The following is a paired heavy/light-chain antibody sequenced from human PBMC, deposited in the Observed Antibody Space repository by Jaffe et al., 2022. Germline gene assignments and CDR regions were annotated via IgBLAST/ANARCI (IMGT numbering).Heavy chain of an antibody. CDR1: GYTLTELS. CDR2: FDPEDGET. V-gene: IGHV1-24*01. J-gene: IGHJ3*02. CDR3: ATARPSLNIVATHDAFAI. Sequence: QVQLVQSGAEVKKPGASVKVSCKVSGYTLTELSLHWVRQAPGKGLEWMGGFDPEDGETIYAQEVQGRVTMTEDTSTDTAYMELSSLRSEDTAVYYCATARPSLNIVATHDAFAIWGQGTMVTVSS. D-gene: IGHD5-12*01.
Light chain of an antibody. CDR2: WAS. CDR3: QQYYTTPRT. Sequence: DIVMTQSPDSLAVSLGERATINCKSSQSVLYSSNNKNYLTWYQQKPGQPPKVLIYWASTRESGVPDRFSGSGSGTDFTLTISSLQAEDVAVYYCQQYYTTPRTFGQGTKVEIK. J-gene: IGKJ1*01. CDR1: QSVLYSSNNKNY. V-gene: IGKV4-1*01.